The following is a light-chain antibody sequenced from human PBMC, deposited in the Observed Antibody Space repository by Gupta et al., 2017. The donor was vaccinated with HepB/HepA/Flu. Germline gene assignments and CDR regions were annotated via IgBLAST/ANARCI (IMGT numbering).Light chain of an antibody. CDR1: SSNIGNNA. J-gene: IGLJ2*01. CDR3: TTWDDSLNDVV. V-gene: IGLV1-36*01. CDR2: YDD. Sequence: QSVLTQPPSVSEAPRQRVTICCSGSSSNIGNNAVHWYQQLPGKAPKLLIYYDDLLPSGVSDRFSGSKSGTSASLAISGLQSEDEADYYCTTWDDSLNDVVFGGGTKLTVL.